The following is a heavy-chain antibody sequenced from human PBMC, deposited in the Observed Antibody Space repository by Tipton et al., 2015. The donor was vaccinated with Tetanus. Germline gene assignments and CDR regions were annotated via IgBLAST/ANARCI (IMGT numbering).Heavy chain of an antibody. Sequence: SLRLSCAASGFTFSTFDMHWVRQVTGKGLGWVSAIDSAGDTYYPDSVKGRFTISRENAKNSLYLQMNNLRAGDTAVYYCARDYSNYGTFDLWGRGTLVTVSS. V-gene: IGHV3-13*01. CDR2: IDSAGDT. D-gene: IGHD4-11*01. CDR1: GFTFSTFD. CDR3: ARDYSNYGTFDL. J-gene: IGHJ2*01.